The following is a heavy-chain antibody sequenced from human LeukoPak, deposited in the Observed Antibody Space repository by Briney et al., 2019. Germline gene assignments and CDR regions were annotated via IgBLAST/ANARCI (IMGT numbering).Heavy chain of an antibody. J-gene: IGHJ4*02. D-gene: IGHD5-18*01. CDR2: IYYSGST. Sequence: SETLSLTCTVSGGSISSYYWSWIRQPPGKGLEWVGYIYYSGSTNYNPSLQSRANIPVQTSKNQFSLNLSSCAAAETAVDYCARARRYSYGYYFDYWGQGTLVTVSS. V-gene: IGHV4-59*01. CDR3: ARARRYSYGYYFDY. CDR1: GGSISSYY.